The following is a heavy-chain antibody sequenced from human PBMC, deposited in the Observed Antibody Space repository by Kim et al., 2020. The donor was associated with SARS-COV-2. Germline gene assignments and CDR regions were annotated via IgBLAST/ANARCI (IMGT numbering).Heavy chain of an antibody. V-gene: IGHV1-69*13. CDR1: GGTFSSYA. D-gene: IGHD3-10*01. CDR2: IIPIFGTA. J-gene: IGHJ6*02. Sequence: SVKVSCKASGGTFSSYAISWVRQAPGQGLEWMGGIIPIFGTANYAQKFQGRVTITADESTSTAYMELSSLRSEDTAVYYCARVVRPGYYYGSGIGNYYYGMDVWGQGTTVTVSS. CDR3: ARVVRPGYYYGSGIGNYYYGMDV.